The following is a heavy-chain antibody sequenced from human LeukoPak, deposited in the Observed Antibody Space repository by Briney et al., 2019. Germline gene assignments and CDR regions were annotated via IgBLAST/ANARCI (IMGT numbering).Heavy chain of an antibody. D-gene: IGHD6-13*01. Sequence: TPSETLSLTCTVSGGSISAYYWSWIRQPPGKGLEWIGYIYNSGSANYNPSLQSRVTILIDTSKKQFSLKVSSVTAADTAVYYCAREAAAGTGGFDYWGQGTLVTVSS. V-gene: IGHV4-59*01. J-gene: IGHJ4*02. CDR3: AREAAAGTGGFDY. CDR2: IYNSGSA. CDR1: GGSISAYY.